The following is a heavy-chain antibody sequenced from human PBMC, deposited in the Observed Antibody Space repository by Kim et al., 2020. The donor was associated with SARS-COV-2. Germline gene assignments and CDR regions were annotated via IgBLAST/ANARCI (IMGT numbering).Heavy chain of an antibody. CDR1: GGSFSGYY. CDR3: ARGGYYYGSGSYYRSPWFDP. V-gene: IGHV4-34*01. CDR2: INHSGST. Sequence: SETLSLTCAVYGGSFSGYYWSWIRQPPGKGLEWIGEINHSGSTNYNPSLKSRVTISVDTSKNQFSLKLSSVTAADTAVYYCARGGYYYGSGSYYRSPWFDPWGQGTLVTVSS. D-gene: IGHD3-10*01. J-gene: IGHJ5*02.